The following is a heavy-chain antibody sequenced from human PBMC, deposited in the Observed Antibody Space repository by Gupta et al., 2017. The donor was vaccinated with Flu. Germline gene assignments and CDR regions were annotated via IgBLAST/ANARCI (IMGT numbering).Heavy chain of an antibody. CDR2: IIPIFGTA. D-gene: IGHD3-22*01. J-gene: IGHJ5*02. CDR1: GGTFSSYA. Sequence: EVKKPGSSEKVSCKASGGTFSSYAISWVRQAPGQGLEWMGGIIPIFGTANYAQKFQGRVTITADESTSTAYMELSSLRSEDTAVYYCARGGDSSGYYYKEGSHNWFDPWGQGTLVTVSS. CDR3: ARGGDSSGYYYKEGSHNWFDP. V-gene: IGHV1-69*01.